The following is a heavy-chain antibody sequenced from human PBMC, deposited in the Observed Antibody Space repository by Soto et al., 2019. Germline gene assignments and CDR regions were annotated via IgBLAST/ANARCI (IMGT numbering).Heavy chain of an antibody. CDR3: ARGALDDFWSGYYQYYFDY. Sequence: ASVKVSCKASGGTFSSYAISWVRQAPGQGLEWMGGIIPIFGTANYAQKFQGRVTITADESTSTAYMELSSLRSEDTAVYYCARGALDDFWSGYYQYYFDYWGQGTLVTVSS. CDR1: GGTFSSYA. CDR2: IIPIFGTA. V-gene: IGHV1-69*13. J-gene: IGHJ4*02. D-gene: IGHD3-3*01.